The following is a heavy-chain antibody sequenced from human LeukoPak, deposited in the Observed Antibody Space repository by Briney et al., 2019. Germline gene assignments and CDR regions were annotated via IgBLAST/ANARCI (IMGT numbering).Heavy chain of an antibody. CDR2: INPSDGGT. Sequence: ASVKVSCKASGYTFTNYYLHWVRQAPGHGLEWMAIINPSDGGTYYEQKLQGRVTVTRDTSTSTVYMELSSLRSEDTAVYYCARDTRTMTAVTKGQHYYYGLDVWGQGTTVTVSS. J-gene: IGHJ6*02. D-gene: IGHD4-17*01. CDR1: GYTFTNYY. V-gene: IGHV1-46*01. CDR3: ARDTRTMTAVTKGQHYYYGLDV.